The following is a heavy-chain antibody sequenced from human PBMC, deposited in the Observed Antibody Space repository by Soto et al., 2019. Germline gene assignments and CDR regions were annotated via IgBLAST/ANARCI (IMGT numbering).Heavy chain of an antibody. CDR2: IYYSGST. Sequence: QVQLQESGPGLLKPSQTLSLTCTVSGGSISSGGYYWSWIRQHPGKGLEWIGYIYYSGSTYYNPSLKSRVTISVDTSKNQFSLKLSSVTAADTAVYYCARDKIGLHWFDPWGQGTLVTVSS. CDR3: ARDKIGLHWFDP. CDR1: GGSISSGGYY. J-gene: IGHJ5*02. D-gene: IGHD3-22*01. V-gene: IGHV4-31*03.